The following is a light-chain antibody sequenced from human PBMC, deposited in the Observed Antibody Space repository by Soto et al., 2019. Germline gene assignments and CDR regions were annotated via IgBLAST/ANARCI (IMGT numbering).Light chain of an antibody. V-gene: IGKV3-15*01. CDR3: HQYNNWLT. Sequence: EIVMTQSPATLSVSPGERATLSCRASQSVSSNLAWYQQKPGQAPRLLIYGASTRATGIPARFSGSGCGTEFTLTISSLQSEDFAVYYCHQYNNWLTFGGGTKVEIK. CDR2: GAS. CDR1: QSVSSN. J-gene: IGKJ4*01.